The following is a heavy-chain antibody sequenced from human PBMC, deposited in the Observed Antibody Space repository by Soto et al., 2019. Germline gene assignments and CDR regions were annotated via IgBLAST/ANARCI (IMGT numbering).Heavy chain of an antibody. CDR2: IIPIFGTA. J-gene: IGHJ4*02. CDR1: GGTFSSYA. D-gene: IGHD3-22*01. V-gene: IGHV1-69*13. CDR3: ARGSVVTKIRPLDY. Sequence: VKVSCKASGGTFSSYAISWVRQAPGQGLEWMGGIIPIFGTANYAQKFQGRVTITADESTSAAYMELSSLRSEDTAVYYCARGSVVTKIRPLDYWGQGTLVTVSS.